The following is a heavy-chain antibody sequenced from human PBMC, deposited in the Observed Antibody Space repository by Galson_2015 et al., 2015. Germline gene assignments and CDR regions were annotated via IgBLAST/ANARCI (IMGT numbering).Heavy chain of an antibody. V-gene: IGHV3-33*01. D-gene: IGHD1-26*01. J-gene: IGHJ4*02. CDR2: IWYDGSNK. Sequence: SLRLSCAASGFTFSSYGMHWVRQAPGKGLEWVAVIWYDGSNKYYADSVKGRFTISRDNSKNTLYLQMNSLRAEDTAVYYCARDEIVDDEDYFDYWGQGTLVTVSS. CDR1: GFTFSSYG. CDR3: ARDEIVDDEDYFDY.